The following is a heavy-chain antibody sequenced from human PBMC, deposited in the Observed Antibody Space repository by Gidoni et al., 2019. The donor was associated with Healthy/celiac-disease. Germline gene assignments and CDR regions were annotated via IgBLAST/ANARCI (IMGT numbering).Heavy chain of an antibody. V-gene: IGHV3-48*02. J-gene: IGHJ4*02. D-gene: IGHD1-26*01. CDR2: IISSSSTI. Sequence: EVQLVESGGGLVQPGGALRLSCAASGFTFSSYSMNWVRQAPGKGLELVSYIISSSSTIYYADSVKGRFTISRDNAKNSLYLQMNSLRDEDTAVYYCARDAASGSYYEGYFDYWGQGTLVTVSS. CDR3: ARDAASGSYYEGYFDY. CDR1: GFTFSSYS.